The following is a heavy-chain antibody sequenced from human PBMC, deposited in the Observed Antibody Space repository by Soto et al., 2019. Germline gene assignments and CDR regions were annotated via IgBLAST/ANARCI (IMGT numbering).Heavy chain of an antibody. J-gene: IGHJ6*02. D-gene: IGHD1-20*01. CDR1: GDSFTPYA. V-gene: IGHV1-3*01. CDR3: ARDKITRGGHFFQFGMDV. Sequence: GASVKVSGKASGDSFTPYAIDWVRQAPGRPLEWLGWIHPANGNTKYSQPVQGRVTFTRDTSATTDYMELSSLRSEDAGLYYCARDKITRGGHFFQFGMDVWGQGTTVTVSS. CDR2: IHPANGNT.